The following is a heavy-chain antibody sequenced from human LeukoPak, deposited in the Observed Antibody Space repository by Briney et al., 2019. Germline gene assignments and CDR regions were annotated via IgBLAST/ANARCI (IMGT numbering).Heavy chain of an antibody. CDR2: INHSGST. D-gene: IGHD3-9*01. Sequence: PSETLSLTCAVYGGSFSGYYWSRIRQPPGKGLEWIGEINHSGSTNYNPSLKSRVTISVDTSKNQFSLKLSSVTAADTAVYYCARGMTGYGPIGYYYYYGMDVWGQGTTVTVSS. V-gene: IGHV4-34*01. CDR1: GGSFSGYY. CDR3: ARGMTGYGPIGYYYYYGMDV. J-gene: IGHJ6*02.